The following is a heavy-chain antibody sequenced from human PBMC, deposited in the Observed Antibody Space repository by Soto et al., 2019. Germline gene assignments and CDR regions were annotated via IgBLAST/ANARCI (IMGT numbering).Heavy chain of an antibody. CDR1: GYSFTSYW. V-gene: IGHV5-51*01. CDR2: IYPGDSDT. CDR3: AREAEYCSGGSCHFDY. D-gene: IGHD2-15*01. Sequence: GESLKISCKGSGYSFTSYWIGWVRQMPGKGLEWMGIIYPGDSDTRYSPSFQGQVTISADKSISTAYLQWSSLKASDTAMYYCAREAEYCSGGSCHFDYWGQGTLVTVSS. J-gene: IGHJ4*02.